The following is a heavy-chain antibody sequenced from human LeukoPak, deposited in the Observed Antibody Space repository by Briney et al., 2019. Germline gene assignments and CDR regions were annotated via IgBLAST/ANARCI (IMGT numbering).Heavy chain of an antibody. Sequence: PSETLSLTCTVSGDSISSSSYHWGWIRQPPGKGLEWIGSIYYSGSTYYNPSLKSRVTISVDTSKNQFSLKLSSVTAADTAVYYCARGGNNWFDPWGQGTLGTVSS. CDR3: ARGGNNWFDP. D-gene: IGHD1-26*01. CDR2: IYYSGST. CDR1: GDSISSSSYH. J-gene: IGHJ5*02. V-gene: IGHV4-39*01.